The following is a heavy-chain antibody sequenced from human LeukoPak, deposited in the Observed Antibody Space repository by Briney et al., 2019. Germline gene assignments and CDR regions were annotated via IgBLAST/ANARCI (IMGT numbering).Heavy chain of an antibody. D-gene: IGHD2-2*01. V-gene: IGHV4-31*03. Sequence: SETLSLTCTVSGGSISSGGYYWSWIRQHPGKGLEWIGYIYYSGSTYYNPSLKSRVTISVDTSKNQFSLKLSSVTAADTAVNYCAREQGGSTSCCTFDYWGQGTLVTVSS. CDR3: AREQGGSTSCCTFDY. CDR1: GGSISSGGYY. J-gene: IGHJ4*02. CDR2: IYYSGST.